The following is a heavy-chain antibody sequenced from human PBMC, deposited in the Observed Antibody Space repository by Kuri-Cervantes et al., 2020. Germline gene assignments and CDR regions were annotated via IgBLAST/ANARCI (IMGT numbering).Heavy chain of an antibody. CDR2: ISYDGSNK. D-gene: IGHD2-8*01. V-gene: IGHV3-30*03. CDR1: GFTFSSYG. J-gene: IGHJ4*02. Sequence: GGSLRLSCAASGFTFSSYGMHWVRQAPGKGLEWVAVISYDGSNKYYADSVKGRFTISRDNSKNTLYLQMNSLRAEDTAVYYCARFVLGRLDYWGQGTLVTVSS. CDR3: ARFVLGRLDY.